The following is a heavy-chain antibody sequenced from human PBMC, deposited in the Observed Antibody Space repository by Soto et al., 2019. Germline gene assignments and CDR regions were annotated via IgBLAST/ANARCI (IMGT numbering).Heavy chain of an antibody. J-gene: IGHJ3*02. CDR1: GFTVSSNY. D-gene: IGHD6-13*01. CDR2: IYSGGST. CDR3: ARVSSSWSDAFDI. V-gene: IGHV3-66*01. Sequence: EVQLVESGGGLVQPGGSLRLSCAASGFTVSSNYMSWVRQAPGKGLEWVSVIYSGGSTYCADSVKGRFTISRDNSKNTLYLQMISLRAEDTAVYYCARVSSSWSDAFDIWGQGTMVTVSS.